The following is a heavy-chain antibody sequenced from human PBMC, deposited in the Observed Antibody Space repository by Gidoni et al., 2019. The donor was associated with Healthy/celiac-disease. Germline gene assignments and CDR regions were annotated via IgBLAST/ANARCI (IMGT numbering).Heavy chain of an antibody. J-gene: IGHJ4*02. D-gene: IGHD3-10*01. CDR1: GFPFSSYS. Sequence: EVQLVESGGGLVQPGGSLRLSCAASGFPFSSYSMNWVRQAPGKGLEWVSYISSSSSTIYYADSVKGRFTISRDNAKNSLYLQMNSLRAEDTAVYYCAVPGYYGSGSYSYWGQGTLVTVSS. CDR3: AVPGYYGSGSYSY. V-gene: IGHV3-48*01. CDR2: ISSSSSTI.